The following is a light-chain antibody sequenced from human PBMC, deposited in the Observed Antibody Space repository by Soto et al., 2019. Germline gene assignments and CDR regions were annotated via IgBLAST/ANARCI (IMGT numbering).Light chain of an antibody. Sequence: EIVLMQSPGTLSLSPGERATLSCRASQSVSSSYLAWYQQKPGQAPRLLIYGASSRATGIPDRFSGSGSGTDFTLTISRLEPEDFAVYYCQQYGSSRITFGQGTRLEIK. J-gene: IGKJ5*01. CDR2: GAS. CDR3: QQYGSSRIT. V-gene: IGKV3-20*01. CDR1: QSVSSSY.